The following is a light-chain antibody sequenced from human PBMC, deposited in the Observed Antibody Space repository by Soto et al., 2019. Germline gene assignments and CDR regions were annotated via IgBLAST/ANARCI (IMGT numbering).Light chain of an antibody. Sequence: ELVMTQSPATLSVSPGERATLSCRASQSVSSNLAWYQQKPGQAPRLLIYGASTRATGIPARLSGSGSGTDFTLTISSLQSEDFAVYYCQQYNKWPLTFGGGTKVDIK. J-gene: IGKJ4*01. CDR3: QQYNKWPLT. CDR2: GAS. V-gene: IGKV3-15*01. CDR1: QSVSSN.